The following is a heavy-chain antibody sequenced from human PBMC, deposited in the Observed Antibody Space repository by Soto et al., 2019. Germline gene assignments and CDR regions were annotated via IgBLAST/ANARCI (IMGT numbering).Heavy chain of an antibody. J-gene: IGHJ4*02. D-gene: IGHD3-10*01. CDR3: ARDTYGLFDS. Sequence: QVQLVQSGAEVKTPGASVKVSCKASGYTFNTYGINWVRQAPGQGLEWMGWINTYNGDRSYAQRLQGRVTMTTDTSTSTAYMELRSLRSDDMAVYYCARDTYGLFDSWGQGTPVTVSS. CDR1: GYTFNTYG. V-gene: IGHV1-18*03. CDR2: INTYNGDR.